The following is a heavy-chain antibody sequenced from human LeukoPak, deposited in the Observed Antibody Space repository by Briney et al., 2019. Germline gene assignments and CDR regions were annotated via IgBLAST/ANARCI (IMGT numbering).Heavy chain of an antibody. D-gene: IGHD3-9*01. V-gene: IGHV4-4*07. J-gene: IGHJ4*02. CDR1: GGSISSYY. CDR3: ARGGPQASWDFLTGYQGPLYYFDF. Sequence: PSETLSLTCTVSGGSISSYYWSWIRQPAGKGLEWIGRIHSSGSTNYNPSLKTRVTMSVDTSKNQLSLKLSSVTAADTAMYYCARGGPQASWDFLTGYQGPLYYFDFWGQGTLVTVSS. CDR2: IHSSGST.